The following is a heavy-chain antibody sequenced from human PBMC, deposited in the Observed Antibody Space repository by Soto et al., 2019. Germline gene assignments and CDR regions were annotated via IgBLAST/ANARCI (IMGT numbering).Heavy chain of an antibody. V-gene: IGHV3-64D*08. Sequence: GGSLRLSCSASGFTFSSYAMHWVRQAPGKGLEYVSAISSNGGSTYYADSVKGRFTISRDNSKNTLYLQMSSLRAEDTAVYYCVKADYQNYSPFDYWGQGTLVTVSS. CDR2: ISSNGGST. CDR1: GFTFSSYA. J-gene: IGHJ4*02. D-gene: IGHD2-15*01. CDR3: VKADYQNYSPFDY.